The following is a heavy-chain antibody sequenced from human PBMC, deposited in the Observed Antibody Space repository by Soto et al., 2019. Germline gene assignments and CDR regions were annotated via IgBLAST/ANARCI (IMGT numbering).Heavy chain of an antibody. Sequence: QVQLQEPGPRLVEPSQTLSLTCTVSGGSISSADYYWSWIRQPPGTGLEWIGHIYNTGSTYSNPSLQSRVAISVDMSKNQFSLQLSSVTAEDTAVYYCARGASGAKVDYWGQGTLVTVSS. J-gene: IGHJ4*02. V-gene: IGHV4-30-4*01. D-gene: IGHD1-26*01. CDR2: IYNTGST. CDR3: ARGASGAKVDY. CDR1: GGSISSADYY.